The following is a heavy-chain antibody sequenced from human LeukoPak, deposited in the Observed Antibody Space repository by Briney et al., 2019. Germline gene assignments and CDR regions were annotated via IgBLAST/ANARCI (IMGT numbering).Heavy chain of an antibody. D-gene: IGHD6-6*01. V-gene: IGHV3-21*01. Sequence: GGSLSLSCAASGFTFSSYSMNWVRQAPGKGLEWVSSISSSSSYIYYADSVKGRFTISRDNAKNSLYLQMNSLRAEDTAVYYCARAPPNIAAPNQYYYYMDVWGKGTTVTVSS. CDR3: ARAPPNIAAPNQYYYYMDV. CDR2: ISSSSSYI. CDR1: GFTFSSYS. J-gene: IGHJ6*03.